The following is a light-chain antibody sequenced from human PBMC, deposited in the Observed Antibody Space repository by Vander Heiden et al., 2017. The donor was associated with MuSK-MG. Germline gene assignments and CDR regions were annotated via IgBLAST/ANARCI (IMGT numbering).Light chain of an antibody. CDR1: SSDVGSYNL. CDR3: SSYAGSSTFV. Sequence: QSALTQPASVSGSPGQSITISCTGTSSDVGSYNLVSWYQQHPGKAPKLMIYEVSKRPSRVSNRFSDSKSANTASLTISGLQAEDEADYYCSSYAGSSTFVFGTGTKVTGL. CDR2: EVS. J-gene: IGLJ1*01. V-gene: IGLV2-23*02.